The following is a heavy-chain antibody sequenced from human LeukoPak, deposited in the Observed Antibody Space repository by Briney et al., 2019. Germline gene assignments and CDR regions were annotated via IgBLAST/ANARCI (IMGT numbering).Heavy chain of an antibody. J-gene: IGHJ4*02. Sequence: GGSLRLSCAAAGFTFCNYAMTWVRQAPGRGLEWVSSISGSGGSTYYADSVKGRFTISRDNSKNTLYLQMYSLRAEDTAVYYCAKVEGASKASVYWGQGALVTVSS. CDR1: GFTFCNYA. D-gene: IGHD1-1*01. CDR3: AKVEGASKASVY. CDR2: ISGSGGST. V-gene: IGHV3-23*01.